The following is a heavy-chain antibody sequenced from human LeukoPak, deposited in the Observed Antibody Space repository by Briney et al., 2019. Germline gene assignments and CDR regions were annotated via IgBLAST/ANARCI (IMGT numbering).Heavy chain of an antibody. CDR3: ARDIYCSEGSCLFYDMDV. Sequence: GRSLRLSCAASGFTFSTYGMHWVRQPPGKGLEWVAIIWYDGSNKNYTDSVKGRFTISRDNSRDTLYLQMNSLRAEDTAVYYCARDIYCSEGSCLFYDMDVWGQGTTVTVSS. D-gene: IGHD2-15*01. CDR1: GFTFSTYG. CDR2: IWYDGSNK. V-gene: IGHV3-33*01. J-gene: IGHJ6*02.